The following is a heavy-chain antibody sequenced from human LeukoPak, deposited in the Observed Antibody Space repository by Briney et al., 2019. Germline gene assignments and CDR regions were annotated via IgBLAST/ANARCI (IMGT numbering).Heavy chain of an antibody. CDR2: IYYSGST. D-gene: IGHD3-22*01. J-gene: IGHJ3*02. CDR1: GGSISSGGYY. Sequence: LSETLSLTCTVSGGSISSGGYYWSWIRQHPGKGLEWIGYIYYSGSTYYNPSLKSRVTISVDTSKNQFSLKLSSVTAADTAAYYCALSSGSSTAGAFDIWGQGTMVTVSS. CDR3: ALSSGSSTAGAFDI. V-gene: IGHV4-31*03.